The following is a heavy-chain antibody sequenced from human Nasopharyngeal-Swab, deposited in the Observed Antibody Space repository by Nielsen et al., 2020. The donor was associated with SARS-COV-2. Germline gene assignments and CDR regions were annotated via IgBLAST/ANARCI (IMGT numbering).Heavy chain of an antibody. Sequence: QAPGQGLEWMGRIIPILGIANYAQKFQGRVTITADKSTSTAYMELSSLRSEDTAVYYCARAAILFGMDVWGQGTTVTVSS. CDR2: IIPILGIA. J-gene: IGHJ6*02. CDR3: ARAAILFGMDV. D-gene: IGHD3-3*01. V-gene: IGHV1-69*04.